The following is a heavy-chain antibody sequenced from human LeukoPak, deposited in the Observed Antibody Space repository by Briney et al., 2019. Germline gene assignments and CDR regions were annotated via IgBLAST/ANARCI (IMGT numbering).Heavy chain of an antibody. CDR2: ISAYNGKT. V-gene: IGHV1-18*01. CDR1: GYSFVSYG. J-gene: IGHJ4*02. D-gene: IGHD1-20*01. Sequence: ASVKVSCKASGYSFVSYGINWVRPAPGQGLEWMVWISAYNGKTDVAQKLRGRVTMTTDTSTSTAYMELRGLRSDDTAVYYCMRDFRGINNWNDRLDYWGQGTLLTVPS. CDR3: MRDFRGINNWNDRLDY.